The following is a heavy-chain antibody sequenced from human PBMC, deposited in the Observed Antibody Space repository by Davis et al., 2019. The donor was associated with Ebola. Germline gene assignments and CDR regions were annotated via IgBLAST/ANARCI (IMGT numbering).Heavy chain of an antibody. CDR2: IRSKANSYAT. CDR1: GFTFSGSA. CDR3: TKSLDGYCSSTSCYGHYYYYYGMDV. Sequence: GGSLRLSCAASGFTFSGSAMHWVRQASGQGLEWVGRIRSKANSYATAYAASVKGRFTISRDDSKNTAYLQMNSLKTEDTAVYYCTKSLDGYCSSTSCYGHYYYYYGMDVWGQGTTVTVSS. J-gene: IGHJ6*02. V-gene: IGHV3-73*01. D-gene: IGHD2-2*01.